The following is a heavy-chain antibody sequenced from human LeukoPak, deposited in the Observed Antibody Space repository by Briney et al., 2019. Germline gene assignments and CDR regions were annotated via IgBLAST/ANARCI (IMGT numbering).Heavy chain of an antibody. J-gene: IGHJ6*02. CDR2: INSDGSST. Sequence: GGSLRLSCAASGFTFSSYWMHWVRQAPGKGLVWVSRINSDGSSTDYADSVKGRFTISRDNAKNSLYLQMNSLRAEDTAVYYCARAAPVYYGMDVWGQGTTVTVSS. CDR3: ARAAPVYYGMDV. CDR1: GFTFSSYW. V-gene: IGHV3-74*01.